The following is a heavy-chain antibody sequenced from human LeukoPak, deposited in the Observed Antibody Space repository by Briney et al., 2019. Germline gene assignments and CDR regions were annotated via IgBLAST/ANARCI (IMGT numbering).Heavy chain of an antibody. CDR3: AKAASSSWPSYHYGMDV. Sequence: GGSLRPSCAASGFTFSSYAMSWVRQAPGKGLEWVSVITGSGGNTYYADSVKGRFTISKDNSKNTVYLQMSSLRVDDTAVYYCAKAASSSWPSYHYGMDVWGQGTTVTVSS. V-gene: IGHV3-23*01. CDR1: GFTFSSYA. J-gene: IGHJ6*02. D-gene: IGHD6-13*01. CDR2: ITGSGGNT.